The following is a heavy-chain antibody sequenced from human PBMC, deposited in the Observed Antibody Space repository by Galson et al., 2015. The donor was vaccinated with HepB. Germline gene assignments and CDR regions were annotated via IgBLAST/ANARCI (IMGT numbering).Heavy chain of an antibody. CDR1: GFTFSSYA. D-gene: IGHD6-6*01. Sequence: SLRLSCAASGFTFSSYAMSWVRQAPGKGLEWVSAISGSGGSTYYADSVKGRFTISRDNSKNTLYLQMNSLRAEDTAVYYCAKTRRIAPNVLALVTYYFDYWGQGTLVTVSS. CDR3: AKTRRIAPNVLALVTYYFDY. J-gene: IGHJ4*02. CDR2: ISGSGGST. V-gene: IGHV3-23*01.